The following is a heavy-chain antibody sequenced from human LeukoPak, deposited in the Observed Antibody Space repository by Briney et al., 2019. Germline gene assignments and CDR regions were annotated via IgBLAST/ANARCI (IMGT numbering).Heavy chain of an antibody. V-gene: IGHV4-34*01. Sequence: SETLSLTCAVYGGSFSGYYWSWIRQPPGKGLEWIGEINHSGSTNYDPSLKSRVTISVDTSKNQFSLKLSSVTAADTAVYYCASGRLESSGSHNWFDPWGQGTLVTVSS. CDR2: INHSGST. D-gene: IGHD3-22*01. J-gene: IGHJ5*02. CDR3: ASGRLESSGSHNWFDP. CDR1: GGSFSGYY.